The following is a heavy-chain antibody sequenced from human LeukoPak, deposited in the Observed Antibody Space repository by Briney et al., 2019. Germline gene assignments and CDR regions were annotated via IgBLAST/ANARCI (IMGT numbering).Heavy chain of an antibody. Sequence: SETLSLTCTVSGGSIRSYYWSWIRQPPGKGLEWIGYIYYSGSTNYNPSLKSRVTISVDTSKNQFSLKLSSVTAADTAVYYCARDTRTGGLISWGQGTLVTVCS. CDR1: GGSIRSYY. J-gene: IGHJ4*02. D-gene: IGHD3-16*01. V-gene: IGHV4-59*01. CDR3: ARDTRTGGLIS. CDR2: IYYSGST.